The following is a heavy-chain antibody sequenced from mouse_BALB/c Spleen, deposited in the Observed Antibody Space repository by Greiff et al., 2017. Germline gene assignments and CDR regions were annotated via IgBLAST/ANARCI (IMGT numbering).Heavy chain of an antibody. D-gene: IGHD2-1*01. CDR2: ISDGGSYT. CDR1: GFTFSDYY. J-gene: IGHJ3*01. Sequence: EVQRVESGGGLVKPGGSLKLSCAASGFTFSDYYMYWVRQTPEKRLEWVATISDGGSYTYYPDSVKGRFTISRDNAKNNLYLQMSSLKSEDTAMYYCARDSYGNYGFAYWGQGTLVTVSA. V-gene: IGHV5-4*02. CDR3: ARDSYGNYGFAY.